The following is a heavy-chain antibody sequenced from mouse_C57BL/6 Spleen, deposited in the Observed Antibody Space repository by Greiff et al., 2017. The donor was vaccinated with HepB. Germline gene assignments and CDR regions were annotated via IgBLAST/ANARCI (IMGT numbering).Heavy chain of an antibody. CDR3: ARSTTGTGYYFDY. J-gene: IGHJ2*01. D-gene: IGHD4-1*02. CDR1: GYTFTSYW. V-gene: IGHV1-53*01. CDR2: INPSNGGT. Sequence: VQLQQPGPELVKPGASVKLSRKASGYTFTSYWMHWVKQRPGQGLEWIGNINPSNGGTNYNEKFKSKATLTVDKSSSTAYMQLSSLTSEDSAVYYCARSTTGTGYYFDYWGQGTTLTVSS.